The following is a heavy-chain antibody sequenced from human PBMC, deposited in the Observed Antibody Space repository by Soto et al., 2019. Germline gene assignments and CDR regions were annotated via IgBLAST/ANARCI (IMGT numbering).Heavy chain of an antibody. D-gene: IGHD3-10*01. CDR1: GFSFNAYS. CDR3: SRENWFQDY. V-gene: IGHV3-7*03. J-gene: IGHJ4*02. Sequence: EVQLVESGGGLVQPGGSLRLSCEASGFSFNAYSMTWVRQAPGRGLEWVASIKSDGSEQYYVDSVKGRFTISRDNAKNSLYLQMNSLRAGDTALYYCSRENWFQDYWGQGTLVIVSS. CDR2: IKSDGSEQ.